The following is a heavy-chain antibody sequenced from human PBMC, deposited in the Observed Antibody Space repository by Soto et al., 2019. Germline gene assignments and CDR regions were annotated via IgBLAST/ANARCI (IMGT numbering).Heavy chain of an antibody. Sequence: QVQLVESGGGVVQPGRSLRLSCAASGFTFSNYGMHWVRQAPGKGLEWVAVISYDESNKYYVDSVKGRFTISRDNSKNTLYLQMNSLRPEDTAVYYCAKDAPPKHQLDGCIDSWGQGTLVTVSS. CDR3: AKDAPPKHQLDGCIDS. CDR2: ISYDESNK. D-gene: IGHD6-13*01. J-gene: IGHJ4*02. V-gene: IGHV3-30*18. CDR1: GFTFSNYG.